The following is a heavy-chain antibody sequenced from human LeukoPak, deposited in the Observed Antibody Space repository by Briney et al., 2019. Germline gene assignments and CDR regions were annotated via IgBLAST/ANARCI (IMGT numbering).Heavy chain of an antibody. V-gene: IGHV4-34*01. Sequence: PSETLSLTCAVYGGSFSGYYWSWIRQPPGKGLEWIGEINHSGSTNYNPSLKSRVTISVDTSKNQFSLKLSSVTAADTAVYYCARRRGDYYYGMDVWGQGTTVTVSS. J-gene: IGHJ6*02. CDR2: INHSGST. CDR1: GGSFSGYY. CDR3: ARRRGDYYYGMDV.